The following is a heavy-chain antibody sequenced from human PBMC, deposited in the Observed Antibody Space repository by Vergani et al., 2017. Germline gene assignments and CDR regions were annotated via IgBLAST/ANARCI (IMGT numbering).Heavy chain of an antibody. CDR1: GGTFSSYT. V-gene: IGHV1-69*02. CDR3: GGSTGTTESWFDP. CDR2: IIPILGIA. D-gene: IGHD1-1*01. J-gene: IGHJ5*02. Sequence: QVQLVQSGAEVKKPGSSVKVSCKASGGTFSSYTISWVRQAPGQGLEWMGRIIPILGIANYAQKFQGRVTITADESTSTAYMELSSLRSEDTAVYYCGGSTGTTESWFDPWGQGTLVTVSS.